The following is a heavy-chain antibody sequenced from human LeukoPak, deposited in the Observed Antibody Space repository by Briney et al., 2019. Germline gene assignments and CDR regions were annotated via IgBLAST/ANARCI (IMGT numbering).Heavy chain of an antibody. J-gene: IGHJ5*02. CDR3: ARHRIAAAGTSWFDP. CDR1: GFTFSSYW. Sequence: PGGSLRLSCAASGFTFSSYWMSWVRQAPGKGLVWVSRINSDGSSTSYADSVKGRFTISRDNAKNTLYLQMNSLRAEDTAVYYCARHRIAAAGTSWFDPWGQGTLVTVSS. CDR2: INSDGSST. D-gene: IGHD6-13*01. V-gene: IGHV3-74*01.